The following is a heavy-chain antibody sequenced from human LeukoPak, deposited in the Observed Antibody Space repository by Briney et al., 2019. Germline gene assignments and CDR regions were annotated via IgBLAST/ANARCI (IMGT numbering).Heavy chain of an antibody. V-gene: IGHV1-8*01. CDR3: ARIGYSGYDRDYYYMDV. CDR2: MNPNSGNT. Sequence: ASVKVSCKASGYIFTSYDINWVRQATGQGLEWMGWMNPNSGNTGYAQKFQGRVTMTRNTSISTAYMELSSLRSEDTAVYYCARIGYSGYDRDYYYMDVWGKGTTVTISS. CDR1: GYIFTSYD. J-gene: IGHJ6*03. D-gene: IGHD5-12*01.